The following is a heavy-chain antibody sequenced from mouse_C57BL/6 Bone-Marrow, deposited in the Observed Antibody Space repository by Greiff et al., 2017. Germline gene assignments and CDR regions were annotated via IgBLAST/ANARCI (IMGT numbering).Heavy chain of an antibody. V-gene: IGHV1-69*01. CDR3: ARGGNYYYGNAMDY. Sequence: QVQLQQPGAELVMPGASVKLSCKASGYTFTSYWMHWVKQRPGQGLEWIGEIDPSDSYTNYNQKFKGKSTLTVDKSSSTAYMQLSSLTSEDSAVYYCARGGNYYYGNAMDYWGQGTSVTVSS. CDR1: GYTFTSYW. J-gene: IGHJ4*01. D-gene: IGHD1-1*01. CDR2: IDPSDSYT.